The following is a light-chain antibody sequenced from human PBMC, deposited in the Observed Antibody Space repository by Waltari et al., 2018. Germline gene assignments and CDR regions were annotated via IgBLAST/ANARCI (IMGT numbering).Light chain of an antibody. CDR1: SPAIGGYTY. V-gene: IGLV2-14*01. Sequence: QSALTQPASVSGSPGQSITISCTGTSPAIGGYTYISWYQQYPGKAPKLMIYEVRNRPPGVSNRFSGSKSGSTASLTISGLQAEDEADYYCNSYTSSSTGVFGGGTKLTVL. CDR3: NSYTSSSTGV. CDR2: EVR. J-gene: IGLJ3*02.